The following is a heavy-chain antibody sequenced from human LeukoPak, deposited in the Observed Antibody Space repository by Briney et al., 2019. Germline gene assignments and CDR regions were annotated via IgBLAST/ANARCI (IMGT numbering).Heavy chain of an antibody. V-gene: IGHV4-39*01. CDR2: IYYLGPT. CDR1: DAAIRSSNSY. CDR3: ARQTGSGVYILP. Sequence: SDPRSFTCRVLDAAIRSSNSYWCWIRQPPAKSLEWFGSIYYLGPTSYNASLKRQASISIDTSTTRSSLKLTSVTPAAPAVYFCARQTGSGVYILPWGQGTLVTVSS. D-gene: IGHD3-10*01. J-gene: IGHJ4*02.